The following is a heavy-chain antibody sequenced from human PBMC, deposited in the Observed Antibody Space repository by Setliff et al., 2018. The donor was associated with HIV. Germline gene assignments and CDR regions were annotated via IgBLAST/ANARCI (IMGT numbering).Heavy chain of an antibody. D-gene: IGHD3-10*01. J-gene: IGHJ4*02. CDR3: AGEFAY. Sequence: PSETLSLTCTVSGVPISSGLYYWNWIRQPAGKGLEWIGRISSSGSTTYNPSLKSRVSVSIGPSDNQFSLNLNSATAADTAVYYCAGEFAYWGQGALVTVSS. V-gene: IGHV4-61*02. CDR1: GVPISSGLYY. CDR2: ISSSGST.